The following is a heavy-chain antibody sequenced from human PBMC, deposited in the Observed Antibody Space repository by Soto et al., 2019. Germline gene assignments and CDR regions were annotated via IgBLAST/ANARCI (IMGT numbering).Heavy chain of an antibody. J-gene: IGHJ5*02. CDR1: GGSISSGDYY. D-gene: IGHD6-13*01. V-gene: IGHV4-30-4*01. CDR2: IDYSGSN. Sequence: QVQLQESGPGLVKPSQTLSLTCTVSGGSISSGDYYWSWIRQPPGKGLEWIGYIDYSGSNYYNPSLKSRVTISVDTSKNQFALKLSSVTAADTAVYYGARAGIEAAEVVNWFDPWGQGTLVTVSS. CDR3: ARAGIEAAEVVNWFDP.